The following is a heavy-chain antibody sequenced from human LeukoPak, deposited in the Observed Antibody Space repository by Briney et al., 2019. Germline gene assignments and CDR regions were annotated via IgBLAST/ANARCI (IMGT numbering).Heavy chain of an antibody. CDR1: GFTFSSHW. D-gene: IGHD5-24*01. CDR3: TRVGYIAEGIDY. Sequence: GALRLSCAGSGFTFSSHWMTWVRQTPGKGLEWVASIKHDGSEKNYVDSVKGRFTISRDNAKNSLCLQMNSLGAEDTAIYYCTRVGYIAEGIDYWGQGTLVTVSS. CDR2: IKHDGSEK. J-gene: IGHJ4*02. V-gene: IGHV3-7*04.